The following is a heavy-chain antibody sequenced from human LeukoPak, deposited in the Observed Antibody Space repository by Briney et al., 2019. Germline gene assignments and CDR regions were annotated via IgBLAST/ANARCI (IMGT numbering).Heavy chain of an antibody. D-gene: IGHD5-12*01. V-gene: IGHV3-53*01. CDR2: IYSGGST. Sequence: GGSLRLSRAASGFTVSSNYMSWVRQAPGKGLEWVSVIYSGGSTYYADSVKGRFTISRDNSKNTLYLQMNSLRAEDTAVYYCARRGYDYYFDYRGQGTLVTVSS. J-gene: IGHJ4*02. CDR3: ARRGYDYYFDY. CDR1: GFTVSSNY.